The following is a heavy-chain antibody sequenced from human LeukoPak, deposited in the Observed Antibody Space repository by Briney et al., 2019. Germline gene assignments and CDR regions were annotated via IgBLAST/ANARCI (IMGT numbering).Heavy chain of an antibody. CDR3: ARGRSARPVTGGRYYFDY. Sequence: ASVKVSCKASGYTFTSYDINWVRQATGQGLEWMGWMNPNCGNTGYAQKFQGRVTMTRNTSISTAYMELSSLRSEDTAVYYCARGRSARPVTGGRYYFDYWGQGTLVTVSS. CDR2: MNPNCGNT. D-gene: IGHD2-21*02. V-gene: IGHV1-8*01. J-gene: IGHJ4*02. CDR1: GYTFTSYD.